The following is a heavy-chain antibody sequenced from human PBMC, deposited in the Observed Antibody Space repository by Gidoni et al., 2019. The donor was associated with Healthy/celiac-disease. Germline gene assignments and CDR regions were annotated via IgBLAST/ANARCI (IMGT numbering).Heavy chain of an antibody. Sequence: EVQLVESGGGVVRPGGSLRLPCAASGFTFDDSGMSWVRQAPGKGLEGVSGINWNGGSTGYADSVKGRFTISRDNAKNSLYLQMNSLRAEDTALYYCARLTYDSSGYYLGAFDIWGQGTMVTVSS. CDR3: ARLTYDSSGYYLGAFDI. J-gene: IGHJ3*02. V-gene: IGHV3-20*04. CDR2: INWNGGST. D-gene: IGHD3-22*01. CDR1: GFTFDDSG.